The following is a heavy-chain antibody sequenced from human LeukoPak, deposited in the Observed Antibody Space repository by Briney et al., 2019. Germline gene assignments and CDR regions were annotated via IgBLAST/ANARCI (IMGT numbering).Heavy chain of an antibody. Sequence: GGSLRLSCAASGFTFSSYEMNWVRQAPGKGLEWVSYISSSGSTIYYADSVKGRFTISRDNAKNSLYLQMNSLRAEDTAVYYCASLGPGSGYYYAPLDYYFDYWGQGTLVTVSS. D-gene: IGHD3-22*01. CDR1: GFTFSSYE. V-gene: IGHV3-48*03. CDR3: ASLGPGSGYYYAPLDYYFDY. CDR2: ISSSGSTI. J-gene: IGHJ4*02.